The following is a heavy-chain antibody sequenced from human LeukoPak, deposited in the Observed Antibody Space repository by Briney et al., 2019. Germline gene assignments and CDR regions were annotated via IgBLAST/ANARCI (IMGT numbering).Heavy chain of an antibody. CDR3: ARLYPNYYDSSGYPGY. Sequence: GESLKISCKGSGYSFTSYWIGWVRQMPGKGLEWMGIIYPGDSDTRYSPSFQSQVTISADKSISTAHLQWSSLKASDTAMYYCARLYPNYYDSSGYPGYWGQGTLVTVSS. J-gene: IGHJ4*02. V-gene: IGHV5-51*01. CDR1: GYSFTSYW. CDR2: IYPGDSDT. D-gene: IGHD3-22*01.